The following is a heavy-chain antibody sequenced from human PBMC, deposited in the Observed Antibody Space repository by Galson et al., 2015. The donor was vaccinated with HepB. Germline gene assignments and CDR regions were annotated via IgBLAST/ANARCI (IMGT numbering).Heavy chain of an antibody. V-gene: IGHV4-59*12. CDR2: TYYSGST. CDR1: GGSISSYY. Sequence: TLSLTCIVSGGSISSYYWSWIRQPPGKGLEWIGYTYYSGSTYYNPSLKSRVTISVDTSKNQFSLKLSSVTAADTAVYYCARDWGSGLGSNWFDPWGQGTLVTVSS. CDR3: ARDWGSGLGSNWFDP. D-gene: IGHD3-16*01. J-gene: IGHJ5*02.